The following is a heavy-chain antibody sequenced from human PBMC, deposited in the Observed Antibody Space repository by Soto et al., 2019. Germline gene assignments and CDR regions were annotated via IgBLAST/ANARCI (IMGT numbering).Heavy chain of an antibody. CDR2: IKSKTDGGTT. CDR1: GFTFSNAW. D-gene: IGHD3-10*01. Sequence: PGGSLRLSCAASGFTFSNAWMSWVRQAPGKGLEWVGRIKSKTDGGTTDYAAPVKGRFTISRDDSKNTLYLQMNSLKTEDTAVYYCTVPMVRGVIIPEKDYYYYMDVWGKGTTVTVSS. J-gene: IGHJ6*03. CDR3: TVPMVRGVIIPEKDYYYYMDV. V-gene: IGHV3-15*01.